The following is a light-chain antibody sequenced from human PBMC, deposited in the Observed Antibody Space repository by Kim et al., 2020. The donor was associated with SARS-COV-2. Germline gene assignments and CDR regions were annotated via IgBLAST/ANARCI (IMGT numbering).Light chain of an antibody. CDR1: SGSIDDNY. Sequence: GKPVTISCTRSSGSIDDNYVQWYQQRPCGAPTTVIYEDDQRPSGVPDRFSGSIDSSSNSASLTISGLKTEDEADYYCQSYNSSNVVFGGGTQLTVL. CDR3: QSYNSSNVV. J-gene: IGLJ2*01. V-gene: IGLV6-57*03. CDR2: EDD.